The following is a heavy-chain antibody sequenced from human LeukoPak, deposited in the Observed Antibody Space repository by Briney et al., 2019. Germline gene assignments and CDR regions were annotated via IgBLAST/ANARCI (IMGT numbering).Heavy chain of an antibody. CDR3: ATGRYSNLDY. Sequence: SETLSLTCTVFGGSISSYYWSWIRQPPGKGLEWIGYIHYSGSTTYNPSLKSRVTISVDTSKDQFSLKVSSVIAADTAVYYCATGRYSNLDYWGRGTLVTVSS. J-gene: IGHJ4*02. V-gene: IGHV4-59*01. CDR2: IHYSGST. D-gene: IGHD4-11*01. CDR1: GGSISSYY.